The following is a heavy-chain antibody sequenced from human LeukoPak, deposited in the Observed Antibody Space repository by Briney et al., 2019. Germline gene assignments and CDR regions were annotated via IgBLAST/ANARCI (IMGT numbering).Heavy chain of an antibody. V-gene: IGHV3-9*01. J-gene: IGHJ4*02. Sequence: GGSLRLSCAASGFIFNDYAMHWVRQAPGKGLEWVSGINWNSNSIGYADSVKGRFTISRDNAKNSLYLQMNSLRAEDTAFYYCAKGLGKSSGWATLDYWGQGTLVTVSS. CDR2: INWNSNSI. D-gene: IGHD6-19*01. CDR1: GFIFNDYA. CDR3: AKGLGKSSGWATLDY.